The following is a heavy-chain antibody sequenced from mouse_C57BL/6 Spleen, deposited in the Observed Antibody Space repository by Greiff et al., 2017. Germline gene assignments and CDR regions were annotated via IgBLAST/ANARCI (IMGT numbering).Heavy chain of an antibody. V-gene: IGHV1-69*01. Sequence: QVQLQQPGAELVMPGASVKLSCKASGYTFTSYWMHWVKQRPGQGLEWIGEIDPSDSYTNYNQKFKGKSTLTVDKSSSTAYMQLSSLTSDDSAVYYCARDYYGSENWYFDVWGTGTTVTVSS. D-gene: IGHD1-1*01. CDR3: ARDYYGSENWYFDV. CDR2: IDPSDSYT. CDR1: GYTFTSYW. J-gene: IGHJ1*03.